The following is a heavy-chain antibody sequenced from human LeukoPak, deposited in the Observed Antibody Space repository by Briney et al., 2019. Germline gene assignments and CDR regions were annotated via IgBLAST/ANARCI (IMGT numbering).Heavy chain of an antibody. J-gene: IGHJ4*02. CDR2: ISWNSGSI. CDR3: AKGAGYYYDSSGYYDPYYFGY. Sequence: GRSLRLSCAASGFTFDDYAMHWVRQAPGKGLEWVSGISWNSGSIGYADSVKGRFTISRDNAKNSLYLQMNSLRAEDTALYYCAKGAGYYYDSSGYYDPYYFGYWGQGTLVTVSS. D-gene: IGHD3-22*01. V-gene: IGHV3-9*01. CDR1: GFTFDDYA.